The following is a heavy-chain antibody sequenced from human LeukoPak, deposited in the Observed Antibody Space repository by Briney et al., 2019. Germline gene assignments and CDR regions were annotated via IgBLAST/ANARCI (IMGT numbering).Heavy chain of an antibody. Sequence: GGSLRLSCAASGFTFNNYWMSWVRQAPGKGLEWISYISSTSTDIYYVDSVKGRFTISRDNAKHSLYLQMNSLRAEDTAIYYCARRGPYFDYWGKGILVTVSS. V-gene: IGHV3-21*05. CDR2: ISSTSTDI. CDR1: GFTFNNYW. J-gene: IGHJ4*02. CDR3: ARRGPYFDY. D-gene: IGHD3-10*01.